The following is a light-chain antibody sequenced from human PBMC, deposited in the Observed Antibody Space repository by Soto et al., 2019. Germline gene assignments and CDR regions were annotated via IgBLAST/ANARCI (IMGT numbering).Light chain of an antibody. Sequence: ESVLTQSPGTLSLSPGERATLSCRASQTVSSRYLTWYQQKPGQAPRRLIYGASIRATGIPDRFSGSRSGADFTLTISRLEPEDFAVYYCQQFDDSPPAFTFGQGTKLEI. CDR3: QQFDDSPPAFT. CDR2: GAS. CDR1: QTVSSRY. J-gene: IGKJ2*01. V-gene: IGKV3-20*01.